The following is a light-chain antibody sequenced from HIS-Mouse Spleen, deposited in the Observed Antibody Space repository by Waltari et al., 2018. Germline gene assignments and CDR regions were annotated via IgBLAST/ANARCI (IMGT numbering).Light chain of an antibody. CDR3: YSTDSSGNHRV. CDR1: ALTKKY. Sequence: SYELTQPPSVLVSPGQTARITFSGNALTKKYAYWYQQKSGQAPVLVIYEDSKRPSGIPDRFSGSSSGTMATLTISGAQVEDEADYYCYSTDSSGNHRVFGGGTKLTVL. J-gene: IGLJ2*01. CDR2: EDS. V-gene: IGLV3-10*01.